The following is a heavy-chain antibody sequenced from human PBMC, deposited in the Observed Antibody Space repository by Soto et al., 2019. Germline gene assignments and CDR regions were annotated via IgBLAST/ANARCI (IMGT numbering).Heavy chain of an antibody. Sequence: ASVKVSCKASGYTFTSYGISWVRQAPGQGLEWMGWINPNSGGTNYAQKFQGRVTMTRDTSISTAYMELSRLRSDDTAVYYCARPETRWLHGFIGYWGQGTLVTVSS. CDR3: ARPETRWLHGFIGY. V-gene: IGHV1-2*02. CDR1: GYTFTSYG. J-gene: IGHJ4*02. CDR2: INPNSGGT. D-gene: IGHD5-12*01.